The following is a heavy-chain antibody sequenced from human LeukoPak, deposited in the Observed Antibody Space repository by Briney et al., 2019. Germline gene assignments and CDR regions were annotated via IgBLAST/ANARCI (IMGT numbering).Heavy chain of an antibody. CDR2: VYYSGSP. CDR1: GGSISSSSYY. J-gene: IGHJ4*01. Sequence: PSETLSLTCTVSGGSISSSSYYWGWIRQPPGKELEWIGSVYYSGSPYYSPSLKSRVTISVDTSKNQFFLKLSSVTAADTAVYYGARNRLIAAAPPGSYWGHGTLVIVSS. CDR3: ARNRLIAAAPPGSY. D-gene: IGHD6-25*01. V-gene: IGHV4-39*01.